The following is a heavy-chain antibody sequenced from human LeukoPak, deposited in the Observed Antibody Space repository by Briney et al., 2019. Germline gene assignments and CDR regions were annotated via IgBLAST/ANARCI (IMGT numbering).Heavy chain of an antibody. V-gene: IGHV5-51*01. CDR1: GYNFPNYW. Sequence: GESVKISCKVSGYNFPNYWIGWVRQMPGKGLEWVGIMYPGDSDATYNPSLEGQVTISADKSISTAYLQWNSLRASDTAMYYCTRHEARTRYYYYGMDVWGQGTALTVSS. J-gene: IGHJ6*02. CDR3: TRHEARTRYYYYGMDV. D-gene: IGHD1-1*01. CDR2: MYPGDSDA.